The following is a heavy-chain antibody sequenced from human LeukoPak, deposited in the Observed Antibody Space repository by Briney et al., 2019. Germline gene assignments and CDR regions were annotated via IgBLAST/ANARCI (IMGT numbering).Heavy chain of an antibody. CDR2: MYAGGGT. CDR1: GLTVSNSY. D-gene: IGHD4-17*01. CDR3: TRGASNDYVTN. J-gene: IGHJ4*02. V-gene: IGHV3-53*01. Sequence: GGSLRLSCAASGLTVSNSYMSWVRQAPGKGLEWVSMMYAGGGTFYAGSVKGRFTMSRDNTKNTLYLQMDSLRVEDTAIYYCTRGASNDYVTNWGQGSLVTVSS.